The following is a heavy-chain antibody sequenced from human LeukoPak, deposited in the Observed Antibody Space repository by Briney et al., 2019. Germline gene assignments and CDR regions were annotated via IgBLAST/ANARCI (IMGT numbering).Heavy chain of an antibody. CDR1: GYTFTSYG. CDR2: SSSYNGKT. V-gene: IGHV1-18*03. Sequence: ASVKVSCKASGYTFTSYGITWVRQAPGQGLEWMGWSSSYNGKTNYVQKFQGRVTMTTDTSTSTAYMELRSLRSDDMAVYYCARDPPRSATMWAFDIWGQGTMVTVSS. J-gene: IGHJ3*02. D-gene: IGHD3-10*01. CDR3: ARDPPRSATMWAFDI.